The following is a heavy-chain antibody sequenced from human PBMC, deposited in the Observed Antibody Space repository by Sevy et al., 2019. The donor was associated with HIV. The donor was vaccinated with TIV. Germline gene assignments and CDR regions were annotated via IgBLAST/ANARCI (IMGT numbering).Heavy chain of an antibody. J-gene: IGHJ4*02. CDR1: GFTFSSYS. CDR2: ISSSSIYI. CDR3: ARGPGFYCSGGSCYPRYCFDY. D-gene: IGHD2-15*01. V-gene: IGHV3-21*01. Sequence: GGSLRLSCAASGFTFSSYSMNWVRQAPGKGLEWVSSISSSSIYIYYADSVKGRFTISRDNAKNSLYLQMNSLRAEDTAVYYCARGPGFYCSGGSCYPRYCFDYWGQGTLVTVSS.